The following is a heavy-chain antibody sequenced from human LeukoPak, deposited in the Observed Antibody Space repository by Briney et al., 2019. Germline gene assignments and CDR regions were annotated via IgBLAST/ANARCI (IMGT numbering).Heavy chain of an antibody. V-gene: IGHV3-66*01. CDR1: GFTVSSNY. Sequence: PGGSLRLSCAASGFTVSSNYMSWVRQAPGKGLEWVSVIYSGGSTYYADSVKGRFTISRDNSKNTLYLQMNSLRAEDTAVYYCARGARGSGWTFDYWGQGTLVTVSS. CDR2: IYSGGST. J-gene: IGHJ4*02. D-gene: IGHD6-19*01. CDR3: ARGARGSGWTFDY.